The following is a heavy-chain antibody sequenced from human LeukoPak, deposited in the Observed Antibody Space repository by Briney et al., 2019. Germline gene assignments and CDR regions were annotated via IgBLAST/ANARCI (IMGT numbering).Heavy chain of an antibody. V-gene: IGHV3-23*01. Sequence: PGGSLRLSCAASGFTFSSYAMSWVRQAPGKGLEWVSAISGSGGSTYYADSVKGRFTISRDNSKNTLYLQMNSLRAEDTAVYYCAKLVGYWSSTSCRGDYWGQGTLVTVSS. CDR1: GFTFSSYA. CDR3: AKLVGYWSSTSCRGDY. J-gene: IGHJ4*02. CDR2: ISGSGGST. D-gene: IGHD2-2*01.